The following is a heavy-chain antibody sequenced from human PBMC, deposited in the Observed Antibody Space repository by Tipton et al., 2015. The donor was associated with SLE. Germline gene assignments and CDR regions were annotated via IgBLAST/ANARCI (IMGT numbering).Heavy chain of an antibody. J-gene: IGHJ5*02. D-gene: IGHD5-18*01. Sequence: TLSLTCTVSGGSISSGYYWGWIRQPPGKGLEWIGSIYHSGSTYYNPSLKSRVTISVDTSKNQFSLKLSSVTAADTAVYYCARDLGTAAWGQGTLVTVSS. V-gene: IGHV4-38-2*02. CDR2: IYHSGST. CDR1: GGSISSGYY. CDR3: ARDLGTAA.